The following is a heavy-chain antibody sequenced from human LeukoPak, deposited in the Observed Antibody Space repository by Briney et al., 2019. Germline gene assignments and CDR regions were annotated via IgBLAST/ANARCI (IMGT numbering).Heavy chain of an antibody. J-gene: IGHJ4*02. CDR1: GGSISSNSYY. CDR3: ARDRDYGGSFDY. V-gene: IGHV4-39*07. Sequence: SETLSLTCTVSGGSISSNSYYWGWIRQAPGKGLEWIGTLYYSGSTYYNPSLKSRVTISVDTSKNQFSLKLSSVTAADTAVYYCARDRDYGGSFDYWGQGTLVTVSS. D-gene: IGHD4-23*01. CDR2: LYYSGST.